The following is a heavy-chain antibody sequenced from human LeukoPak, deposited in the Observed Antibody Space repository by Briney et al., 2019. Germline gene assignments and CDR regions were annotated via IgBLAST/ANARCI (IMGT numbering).Heavy chain of an antibody. J-gene: IGHJ6*02. CDR2: ISAYNGNT. CDR3: ARVVLRYFDWLPDYYYGMDV. V-gene: IGHV1-18*01. CDR1: GYTFTSYG. D-gene: IGHD3-9*01. Sequence: ASVEVSCKASGYTFTSYGISWVRQAPGQGLEWMGWISAYNGNTNYAQKLQGRVTMTTDTSTSTAYMELRSLRSDDTAVYYCARVVLRYFDWLPDYYYGMDVWGQGTTVTVSS.